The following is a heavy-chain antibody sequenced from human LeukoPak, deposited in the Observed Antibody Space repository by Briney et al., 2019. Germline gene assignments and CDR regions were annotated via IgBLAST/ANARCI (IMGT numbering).Heavy chain of an antibody. D-gene: IGHD3-9*01. Sequence: ASVKVSCKASGYTFTGYYMHWVRQAPGQGFEWMGWINPNSGGTNYAQKFQGRVTMTRDTSISTAYMELSRLRSDDTAVYYCARGDILTGYYNWFDPWGQGTLVTVSS. J-gene: IGHJ5*02. CDR1: GYTFTGYY. CDR3: ARGDILTGYYNWFDP. V-gene: IGHV1-2*02. CDR2: INPNSGGT.